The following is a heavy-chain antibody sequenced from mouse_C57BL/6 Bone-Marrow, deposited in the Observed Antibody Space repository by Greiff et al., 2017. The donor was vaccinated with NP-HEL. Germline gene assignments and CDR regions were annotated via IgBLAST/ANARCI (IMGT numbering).Heavy chain of an antibody. CDR3: ASGVITTVVATRYFDV. Sequence: EVQLQQSGPELVKPGASVKISCKASGYTFTDYYMNWVKQSHGKSLEWIGDINPNNGGTSYNQKFKGKATLTVDKSSSTAYMELRSLTSEDSAVYYCASGVITTVVATRYFDVWGTGTTVTVSS. CDR2: INPNNGGT. D-gene: IGHD1-1*01. CDR1: GYTFTDYY. V-gene: IGHV1-26*01. J-gene: IGHJ1*03.